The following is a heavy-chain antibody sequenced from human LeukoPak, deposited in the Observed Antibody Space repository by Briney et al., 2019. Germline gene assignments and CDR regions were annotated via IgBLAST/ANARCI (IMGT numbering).Heavy chain of an antibody. V-gene: IGHV3-48*03. CDR2: ISSSGTTI. CDR1: GFTLSSYE. Sequence: GGSLRLSCAASGFTLSSYEMNWVRQAPGKGLEWVSYISSSGTTIYYADSVKGRFTISRDNAKNSLYLQMNSLRAEDTAVYYCAREGALTVTRDAFDIWGQGTLVTVSS. CDR3: AREGALTVTRDAFDI. D-gene: IGHD4-17*01. J-gene: IGHJ4*02.